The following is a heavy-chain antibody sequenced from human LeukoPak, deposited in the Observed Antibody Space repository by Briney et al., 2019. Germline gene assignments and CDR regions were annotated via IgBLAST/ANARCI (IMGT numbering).Heavy chain of an antibody. Sequence: GESLKISCKISGYKLTNNWIGWVRQMPGKGLEWMGIIYPGDSDTRYGPSFQGQVTISADKSISTAYLQWSSLKASDTAMYFCARQDYYYYYMDVWGKGTTVTVSS. CDR3: ARQDYYYYYMDV. J-gene: IGHJ6*03. CDR1: GYKLTNNW. CDR2: IYPGDSDT. V-gene: IGHV5-51*01.